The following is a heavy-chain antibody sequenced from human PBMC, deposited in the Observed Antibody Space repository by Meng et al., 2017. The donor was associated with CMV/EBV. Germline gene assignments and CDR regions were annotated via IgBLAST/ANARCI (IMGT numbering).Heavy chain of an antibody. Sequence: GGSLRLSCAASGFTFSGSAMHWVRQASGKGLEWVGRIKSKANSYATAYAASVKGRFTISRDDSKNTAYLQMNSLKTEDTAVYYCKVRIALAGTIDYWGQGTLVTVSS. V-gene: IGHV3-73*01. CDR3: KVRIALAGTIDY. D-gene: IGHD6-19*01. CDR1: GFTFSGSA. CDR2: IKSKANSYAT. J-gene: IGHJ4*02.